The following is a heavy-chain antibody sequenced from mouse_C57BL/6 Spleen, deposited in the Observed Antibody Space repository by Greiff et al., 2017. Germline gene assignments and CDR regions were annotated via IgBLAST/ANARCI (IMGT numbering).Heavy chain of an antibody. CDR1: GYTFTSYW. D-gene: IGHD4-1*01. CDR2: IHPSDSDT. Sequence: QVQLQQPGAELVKPGASVKVSCKASGYTFTSYWMHWVKQRPGQGLEWIGRIHPSDSDTNYNQKFQGKATLTVDKSSSPAYMQLSSLTSEDSAVYYCAREDWTGFFDYWGQGTTLTVSS. J-gene: IGHJ2*01. V-gene: IGHV1-74*01. CDR3: AREDWTGFFDY.